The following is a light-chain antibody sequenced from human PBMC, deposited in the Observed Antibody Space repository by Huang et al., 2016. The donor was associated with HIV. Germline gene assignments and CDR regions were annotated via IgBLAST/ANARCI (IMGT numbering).Light chain of an antibody. CDR1: QSVSSN. J-gene: IGKJ2*01. Sequence: EVVMTQSPATLSVSPGERATLSCRASQSVSSNLACYQQKPGQAPRRLIYGASTRATVIPARFSGSGSGTEFTLTISSLQSEDFAVYYCQQYNNWPPVTFGQGTKLEIK. V-gene: IGKV3D-15*01. CDR2: GAS. CDR3: QQYNNWPPVT.